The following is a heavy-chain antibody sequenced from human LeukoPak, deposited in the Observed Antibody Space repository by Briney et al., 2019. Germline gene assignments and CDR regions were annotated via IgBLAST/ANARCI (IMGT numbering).Heavy chain of an antibody. Sequence: PGGSLRLSCAASGCTFSSYAMTWVRQAPGKGLEWVSAISGSGGSTYYADSVKGRFTISRDNSKNTLYLQMDSLRAEDTAVYYCAKAPTSTSLNWFDPWGQGTLVTVSS. J-gene: IGHJ5*02. CDR2: ISGSGGST. CDR3: AKAPTSTSLNWFDP. V-gene: IGHV3-23*01. CDR1: GCTFSSYA. D-gene: IGHD2-2*01.